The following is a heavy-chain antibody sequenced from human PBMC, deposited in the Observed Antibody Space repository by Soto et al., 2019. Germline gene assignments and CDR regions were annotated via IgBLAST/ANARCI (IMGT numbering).Heavy chain of an antibody. V-gene: IGHV1-2*02. CDR3: ARDGLYGDYEGGWFDH. CDR2: INPNSGGT. D-gene: IGHD4-17*01. CDR1: GYTFTGYY. Sequence: ASVKVSCKASGYTFTGYYMHWVRQAPGQGLEWMGWINPNSGGTNYAQKFQGRVTMTRDTSISTAYMELSRLRSDDTAVYYCARDGLYGDYEGGWFDHWGQGTLVTVSS. J-gene: IGHJ5*02.